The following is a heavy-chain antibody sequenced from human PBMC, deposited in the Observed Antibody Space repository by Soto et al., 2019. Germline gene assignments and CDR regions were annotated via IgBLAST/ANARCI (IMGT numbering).Heavy chain of an antibody. Sequence: QVQLVESGGGAVQPGRSLRLSCAASGFTFDSHGMHWVRQAPGKGLEWVAVISSDGNNKYYADSVKGRFTISRDNFNNILHLQMSSLRAEDTAVDYCAKDLLPNTVTTCGSWGQGTLVTVSS. V-gene: IGHV3-30*18. CDR2: ISSDGNNK. CDR1: GFTFDSHG. J-gene: IGHJ5*02. CDR3: AKDLLPNTVTTCGS. D-gene: IGHD4-17*01.